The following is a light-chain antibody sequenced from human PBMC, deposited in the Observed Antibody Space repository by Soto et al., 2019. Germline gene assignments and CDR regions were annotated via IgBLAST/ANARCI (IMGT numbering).Light chain of an antibody. CDR3: QQHNKWPLT. V-gene: IGKV3-15*01. CDR1: QSVSDN. J-gene: IGKJ4*01. Sequence: EIVMTQSPATLSVSPGERATLSCRASQSVSDNLVWYQQKPGQAPRLLIYRASTRATGIPARFSASRSGTEFTLTINSLQSEDLAIYYCQQHNKWPLTFGGGTQVEIK. CDR2: RAS.